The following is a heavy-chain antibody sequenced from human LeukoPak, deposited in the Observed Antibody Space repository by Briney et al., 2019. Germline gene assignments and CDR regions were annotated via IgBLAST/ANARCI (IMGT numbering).Heavy chain of an antibody. CDR1: GFTFSRYS. J-gene: IGHJ6*03. V-gene: IGHV3-21*01. CDR2: IRSSTTYT. CDR3: ARADTSEYYMDV. Sequence: PGGSLRLSCAASGFTFSRYSMNWVRQAPGKGLEWVAFIRSSTTYTYYADSVKGRVTFSRDNDRNSLYLQIGSLRAEDTAVYYCARADTSEYYMDVWGNGTTVIVSS. D-gene: IGHD2/OR15-2a*01.